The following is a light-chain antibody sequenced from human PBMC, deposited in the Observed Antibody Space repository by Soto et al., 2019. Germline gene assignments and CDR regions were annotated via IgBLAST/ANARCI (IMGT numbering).Light chain of an antibody. CDR2: GAS. CDR1: QSVSSTY. J-gene: IGKJ3*01. V-gene: IGKV3-20*01. Sequence: EIVLTQSPGTLSLSPGERATLSCRASQSVSSTYLAWYQQKPGQAPRLLIYGASSRATGIPDRFSGSGSGTDFTLTISRLEPEDFAVYYCQLYNSFTFGPGTKVDIK. CDR3: QLYNSFT.